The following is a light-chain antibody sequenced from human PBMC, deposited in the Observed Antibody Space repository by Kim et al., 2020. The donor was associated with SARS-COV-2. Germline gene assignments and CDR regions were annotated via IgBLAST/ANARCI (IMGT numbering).Light chain of an antibody. Sequence: VGPGQTASIICSGDNLGDKYTYWYQQKPGQSPVLVIYQDTKRPSGIPERFSGSNAGNTATLTISGTQALDEGDYYCQAWDSSTAVFGGGTQLTVL. V-gene: IGLV3-1*01. CDR2: QDT. CDR3: QAWDSSTAV. CDR1: NLGDKY. J-gene: IGLJ3*02.